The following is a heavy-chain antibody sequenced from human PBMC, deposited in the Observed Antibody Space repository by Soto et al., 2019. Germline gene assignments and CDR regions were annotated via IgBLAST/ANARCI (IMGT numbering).Heavy chain of an antibody. CDR3: ATSHPRGPDY. V-gene: IGHV3-15*05. CDR2: IKSKTDGGAI. J-gene: IGHJ4*02. CDR1: GFTFSNAW. Sequence: EVQLVESGGGLVKPGESLRLSCAASGFTFSNAWMNWVRQAPGKGLEWVGRIKSKTDGGAIDYPAPVRGRFIISRDDSTNPLYLQMLSLKTEDTAVYYCATSHPRGPDYWGQGTLVTVSS. D-gene: IGHD5-12*01.